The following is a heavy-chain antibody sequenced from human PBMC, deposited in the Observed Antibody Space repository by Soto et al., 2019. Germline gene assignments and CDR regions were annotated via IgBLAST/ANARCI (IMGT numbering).Heavy chain of an antibody. V-gene: IGHV1-18*01. CDR3: ASADYGYEDY. D-gene: IGHD4-17*01. J-gene: IGHJ4*02. Sequence: QVQLVQSGAEVKKPGASVKVSCKASGYAFTSNHISWVRQAPGQRPEWMRWVNIYSGDTNYAEKLRGRVTMTTDTSTSTAYMELTSLRSDDTAVYYCASADYGYEDYWGQGTPVTVSS. CDR2: VNIYSGDT. CDR1: GYAFTSNH.